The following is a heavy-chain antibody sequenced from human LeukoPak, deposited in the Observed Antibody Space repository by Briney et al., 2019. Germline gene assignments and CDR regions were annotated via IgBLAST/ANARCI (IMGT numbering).Heavy chain of an antibody. Sequence: ASVKVSCKASGGTFSSYAISWVRQAPGQGLEWMGWINPNSGGTNYAQKFQGRVTMTRDTSISTAYMELSRLRSDDTAVYYCARDPKRFLEWLLSTGDYYYYMDVWGKGTTVTVSS. CDR3: ARDPKRFLEWLLSTGDYYYYMDV. CDR2: INPNSGGT. D-gene: IGHD3-3*01. CDR1: GGTFSSYA. V-gene: IGHV1-2*02. J-gene: IGHJ6*03.